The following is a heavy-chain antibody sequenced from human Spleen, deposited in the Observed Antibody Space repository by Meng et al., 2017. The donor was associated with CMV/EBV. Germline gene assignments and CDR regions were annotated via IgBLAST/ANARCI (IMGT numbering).Heavy chain of an antibody. Sequence: ASVKVSCKASGYTFTDSSMHWERQAPGQGLEWLGWINPNSGAIYYAQKFQGRVTVTRDTSISTAYMELSRLTSDDTAVYFCSRGGTRNWYRFDYWGQGTLVTVSS. CDR2: INPNSGAI. CDR3: SRGGTRNWYRFDY. V-gene: IGHV1-2*02. J-gene: IGHJ4*02. D-gene: IGHD1-20*01. CDR1: GYTFTDSS.